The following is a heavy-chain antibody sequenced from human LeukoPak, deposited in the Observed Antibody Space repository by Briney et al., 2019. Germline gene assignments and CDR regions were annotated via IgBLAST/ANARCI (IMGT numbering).Heavy chain of an antibody. Sequence: SVKVSCKASGYIFISYYIHWVRQAPGQGLEWLGGIIPIFGTANYAQKFQGRVTITADESTSTAYMELSSLRSEDTAVYYCARDRILTGYYTHWGQGTLVTVSS. CDR1: GYIFISYY. CDR3: ARDRILTGYYTH. CDR2: IIPIFGTA. V-gene: IGHV1-69*13. J-gene: IGHJ4*02. D-gene: IGHD3-9*01.